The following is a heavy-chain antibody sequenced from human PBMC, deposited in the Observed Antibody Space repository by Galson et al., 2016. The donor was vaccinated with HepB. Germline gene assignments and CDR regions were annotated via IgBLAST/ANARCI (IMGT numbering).Heavy chain of an antibody. V-gene: IGHV4-31*03. CDR1: GDSINSGRFY. CDR2: IGYNGNT. J-gene: IGHJ2*01. Sequence: TLSLTCTVSGDSINSGRFYWTWLRQHPGQGLEWIGYIGYNGNTLYNPSLKSRVFISLDTSINQFSLALTSVTAADTAIYYCARGRGSGSGRPFWFFDRWGRGALVTVSS. CDR3: ARGRGSGSGRPFWFFDR. D-gene: IGHD3-10*01.